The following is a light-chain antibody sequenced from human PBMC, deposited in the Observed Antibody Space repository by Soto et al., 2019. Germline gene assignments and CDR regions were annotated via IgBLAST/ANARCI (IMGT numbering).Light chain of an antibody. V-gene: IGKV3-15*01. J-gene: IGKJ5*01. Sequence: EIVLTHSPGTLSLSPWERATLSSRASQSINRNYLAWYQQKLGQAPRLLIYGASTRATGIPARFSGSGSGTEFTLTVSSLQSEDFAVYYCQQYNNWPPITFGQGTRLEIK. CDR2: GAS. CDR3: QQYNNWPPIT. CDR1: QSINRN.